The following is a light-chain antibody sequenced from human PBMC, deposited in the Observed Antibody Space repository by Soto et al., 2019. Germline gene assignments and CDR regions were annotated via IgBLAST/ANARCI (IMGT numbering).Light chain of an antibody. CDR1: QGISSW. V-gene: IGKV1-12*01. J-gene: IGKJ3*01. Sequence: DIQMTQSPSSVSASVGDRVTITCRATQGISSWLAWYQQKPGKAPKLLIYAASSLQSGVPSRFSGSGSGTASILTFTNWRLKILATSYCQKQTGFPALFGPGPKWISN. CDR3: QKQTGFPAL. CDR2: AAS.